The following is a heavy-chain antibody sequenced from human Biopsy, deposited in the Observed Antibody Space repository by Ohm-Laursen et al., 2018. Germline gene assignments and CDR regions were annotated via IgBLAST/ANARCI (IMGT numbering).Heavy chain of an antibody. CDR3: ATKLTGYFHH. V-gene: IGHV1-69*06. CDR1: GGTFSNYG. CDR2: NIPILGTG. D-gene: IGHD3-9*01. J-gene: IGHJ1*01. Sequence: VASVKVSCKAPGGTFSNYGVNWVRQAPGQGLEWLGGNIPILGTGNYAQKFQDRVTVAADTSTSTVTMELRSLRSDDTAVYYCATKLTGYFHHWGQRTLVIVSS.